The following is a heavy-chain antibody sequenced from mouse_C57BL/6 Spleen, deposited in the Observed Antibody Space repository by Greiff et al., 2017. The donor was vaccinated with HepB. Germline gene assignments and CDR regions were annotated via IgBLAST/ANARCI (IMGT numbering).Heavy chain of an antibody. D-gene: IGHD3-2*02. V-gene: IGHV5-12*01. CDR1: GFTFSDYY. Sequence: EVKLVESGGGLVQPGGSLKLSCAAPGFTFSDYYMYWVRQTPEKRLEWVAYISNGGGSTYYPDTVKGRLTISRDNAKNTLYLQMSRLKSEDTAMYYCARTGTAQATSPWFAYWGQGTLVTVSA. CDR2: ISNGGGST. CDR3: ARTGTAQATSPWFAY. J-gene: IGHJ3*01.